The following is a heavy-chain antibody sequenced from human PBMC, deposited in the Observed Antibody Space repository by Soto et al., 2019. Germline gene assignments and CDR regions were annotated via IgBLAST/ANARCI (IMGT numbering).Heavy chain of an antibody. CDR1: GFTFSSYW. Sequence: GGSLRLSCAASGFTFSSYWMSWVRQAPGKGLEWVANIKQDGSEKYYVDSVKGRFTISRDNAKNSLYLQMNSLRAEDTAVYYCARNTIFGVVRTPWYFDYWGQGTLVTVSS. CDR2: IKQDGSEK. V-gene: IGHV3-7*03. J-gene: IGHJ4*02. CDR3: ARNTIFGVVRTPWYFDY. D-gene: IGHD3-3*01.